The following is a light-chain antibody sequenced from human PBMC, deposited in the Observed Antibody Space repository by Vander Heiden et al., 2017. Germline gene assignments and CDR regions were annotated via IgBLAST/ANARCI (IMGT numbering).Light chain of an antibody. CDR1: QSVSSN. CDR3: QQYNNWPPDT. Sequence: EIVMTQSPATLSVSPGEKATLSCRASQSVSSNLAWYQQKPGQAPRLLIYGASTRATGIPARFSGSGSGTEFTLTISSLQSEDFAVYYCQQYNNWPPDTFGQGNKLEIK. CDR2: GAS. J-gene: IGKJ2*01. V-gene: IGKV3-15*01.